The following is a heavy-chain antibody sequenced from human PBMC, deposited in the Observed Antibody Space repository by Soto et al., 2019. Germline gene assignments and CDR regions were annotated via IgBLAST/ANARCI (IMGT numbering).Heavy chain of an antibody. CDR3: ARDVARRYYFDY. CDR2: INHSGST. V-gene: IGHV4-34*01. CDR1: GGSFSGYY. Sequence: QVQLQQWGAGLLKPSETLSLTCAVYGGSFSGYYWSWIRQPPGKGLEWIGEINHSGSTNYNPSLKSRVTIXVXMSKNQFSLKLSSVTAADTAVYYCARDVARRYYFDYWGQGTLVTVSS. D-gene: IGHD5-12*01. J-gene: IGHJ4*02.